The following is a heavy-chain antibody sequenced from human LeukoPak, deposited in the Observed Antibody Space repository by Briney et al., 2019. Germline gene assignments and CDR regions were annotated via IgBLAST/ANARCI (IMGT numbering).Heavy chain of an antibody. CDR2: IYTSGSA. D-gene: IGHD3-10*01. J-gene: IGHJ4*02. CDR3: ARHVWARAGVISYFDY. Sequence: SETLSLTCTVSGGSISNYYWNWIRQPAGKGLEWIGRIYTSGSASYNPSLKSRVTMSVDTSKNQFSLKLSSVTAADTAVYYCARHVWARAGVISYFDYWGQGTLVTVSS. V-gene: IGHV4-4*07. CDR1: GGSISNYY.